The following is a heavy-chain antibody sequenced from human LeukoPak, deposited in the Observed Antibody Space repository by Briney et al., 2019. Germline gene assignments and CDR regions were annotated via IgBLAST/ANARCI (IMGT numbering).Heavy chain of an antibody. CDR1: GFTFSDYA. CDR2: IRNKANGGTA. D-gene: IGHD6-19*01. V-gene: IGHV3-49*04. CDR3: SRAYSTGWLGINDY. J-gene: IGHJ4*02. Sequence: GGSLRLSCTASGFTFSDYAMSWVRQAPGKGLEWVGFIRNKANGGTADYAASVKGRFTISRDDSKTIAYLQMNSLKTEDTAVYYCSRAYSTGWLGINDYWGQGTLVTVSS.